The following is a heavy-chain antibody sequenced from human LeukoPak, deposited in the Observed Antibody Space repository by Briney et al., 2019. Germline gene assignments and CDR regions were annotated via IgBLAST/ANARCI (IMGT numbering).Heavy chain of an antibody. CDR3: ARTRYYYNSRSYGAPYYFDY. V-gene: IGHV4-39*01. CDR2: IYYSGST. J-gene: IGHJ4*02. D-gene: IGHD3-10*01. CDR1: GVSISSSNSY. Sequence: SETLSLTCTVSGVSISSSNSYWGWSRQPPGKGLEWIGSIYYSGSTYYNPSLKSRVTISVDTSKNQFSLKLSSVTAADTAVYYCARTRYYYNSRSYGAPYYFDYWGQGTLVTVSS.